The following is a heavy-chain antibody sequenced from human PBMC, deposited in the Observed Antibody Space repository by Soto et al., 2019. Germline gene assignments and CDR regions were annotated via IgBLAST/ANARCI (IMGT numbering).Heavy chain of an antibody. J-gene: IGHJ6*02. CDR1: GYSFTIYW. CDR2: IYPGDSDT. Sequence: GESLKISCKGSGYSFTIYWIGWVRQMPGKGLEWMGIIYPGDSDTRYSPSFQGQVTISADKSISTAYLQWSSLKASDTAMYYCARLXCTSSSCSPYYYYGMDVWGQGTTVTVSS. V-gene: IGHV5-51*01. CDR3: ARLXCTSSSCSPYYYYGMDV. D-gene: IGHD2-2*01.